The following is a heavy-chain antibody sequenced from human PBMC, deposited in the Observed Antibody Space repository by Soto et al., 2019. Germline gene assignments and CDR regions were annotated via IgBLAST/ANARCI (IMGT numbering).Heavy chain of an antibody. Sequence: ASVKVSCKVSGYTLTELSMHWVRQAPGEGLEWVGWINTSNDNKLYAQKLQGRLTLTTDTSTSTAYMDLTTLRSDDTAVYFCARDPGAASFDFWAQGTLVTVSS. CDR2: INTSNDNK. V-gene: IGHV1-18*01. CDR1: GYTLTELS. D-gene: IGHD2-15*01. CDR3: ARDPGAASFDF. J-gene: IGHJ4*02.